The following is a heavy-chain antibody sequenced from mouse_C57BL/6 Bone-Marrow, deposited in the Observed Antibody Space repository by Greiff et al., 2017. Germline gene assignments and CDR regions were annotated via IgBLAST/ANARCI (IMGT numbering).Heavy chain of an antibody. CDR3: AREDGYGDYCDY. CDR1: GYTFTGYW. V-gene: IGHV1-9*01. J-gene: IGHJ2*01. Sequence: QVQLQQSGAELMKPGASVKLSCKATGYTFTGYWIEWVKQRPGHGLEWIGEILPGSGSTNYNGKFKGKATFTADTSSNTAYMQLSRLTTEDSAIYYCAREDGYGDYCDYWGQGTTLTVSS. CDR2: ILPGSGST. D-gene: IGHD2-2*01.